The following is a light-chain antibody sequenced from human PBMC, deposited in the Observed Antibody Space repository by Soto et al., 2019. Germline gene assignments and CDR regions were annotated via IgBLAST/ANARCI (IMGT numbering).Light chain of an antibody. CDR1: QRVSNNY. J-gene: IGKJ1*01. Sequence: ENVLTQSPGTLSLSPGERATLSCRASQRVSNNYLAWYQQKPGQAPRLLISGASNRATGIPDRFGGSGSKTDFTLTISRLEPEDFAVYFCQQYDTSPRTFGQGTKVEV. V-gene: IGKV3-20*01. CDR3: QQYDTSPRT. CDR2: GAS.